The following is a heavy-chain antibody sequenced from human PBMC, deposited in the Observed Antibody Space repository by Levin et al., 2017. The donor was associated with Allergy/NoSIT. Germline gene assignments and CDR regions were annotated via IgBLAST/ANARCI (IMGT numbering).Heavy chain of an antibody. CDR3: ARDDRYCSGFSCYSFDY. CDR1: GFTFDDHD. V-gene: IGHV3-20*04. Sequence: GGSLRLSCVASGFTFDDHDMTWVRLVPGKGLEWVSGINWSGARTAYADSLKGRFTISRDNAKNSLYLQMNSLRAEDTALYYCARDDRYCSGFSCYSFDYWAREPWSPSPQ. D-gene: IGHD2-15*01. J-gene: IGHJ4*02. CDR2: INWSGART.